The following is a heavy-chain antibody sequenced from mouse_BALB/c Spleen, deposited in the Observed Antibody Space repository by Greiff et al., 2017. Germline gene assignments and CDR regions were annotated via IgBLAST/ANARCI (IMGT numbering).Heavy chain of an antibody. V-gene: IGHV2-9*02. Sequence: VHLVESGPGLVAPSQSLSITCTVSGFSLTSYGVHWVRQPPGKGLEWLGVIWAGGSTNYNSALMSRLSISKDNSKSQVFLKMNSLQTDDTAMYYCARDSSDGYYVFYYAMDYWGQGTSVTVSS. CDR1: GFSLTSYG. J-gene: IGHJ4*01. D-gene: IGHD2-3*01. CDR2: IWAGGST. CDR3: ARDSSDGYYVFYYAMDY.